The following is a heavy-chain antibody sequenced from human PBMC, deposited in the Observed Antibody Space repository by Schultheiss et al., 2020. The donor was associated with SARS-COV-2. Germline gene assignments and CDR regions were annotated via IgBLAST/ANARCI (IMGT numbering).Heavy chain of an antibody. Sequence: LVKPTQTLTLTCTFSGFSLSTSGMCVSWIRQPPGKGLEWIGEINHSGSTNYNPSLKSRVTISVDTSKRQFSLRLTSVTAADTGLYYCGRVSKTDYDAIDDWGQGTLVTV. D-gene: IGHD4-17*01. CDR2: INHSGST. CDR3: GRVSKTDYDAIDD. V-gene: IGHV4-30-2*01. CDR1: GFSLSTSGMC. J-gene: IGHJ4*02.